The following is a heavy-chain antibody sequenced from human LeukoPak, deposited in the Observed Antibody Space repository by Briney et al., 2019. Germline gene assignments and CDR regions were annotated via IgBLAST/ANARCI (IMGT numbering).Heavy chain of an antibody. J-gene: IGHJ4*02. Sequence: GGSLRLSCAASGLIFDDYTMHWVRQAPGKGLEWVSLISRNGAVTKYADSVRGRFTISRDNAKNSLYLQMNSLRAEDTALYYCAKIYSYGRQIYFDYWGQGTLVTVSS. V-gene: IGHV3-43*01. CDR2: ISRNGAVT. CDR3: AKIYSYGRQIYFDY. D-gene: IGHD5-18*01. CDR1: GLIFDDYT.